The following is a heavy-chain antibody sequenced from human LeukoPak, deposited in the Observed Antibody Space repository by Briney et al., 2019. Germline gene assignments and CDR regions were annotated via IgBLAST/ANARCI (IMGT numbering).Heavy chain of an antibody. CDR2: INAYNGDT. CDR1: GYTFTSYG. CDR3: ARDLRSSSVYYFDY. J-gene: IGHJ4*02. Sequence: ASVKVSCKASGYTFTSYGISWVRQAPGQGLEWMAWINAYNGDTNFAQKLQGRVTVTTDTSTGTAYMELRSLRSYDTAVYYCARDLRSSSVYYFDYWGQGTLVTVSS. V-gene: IGHV1-18*01. D-gene: IGHD6-6*01.